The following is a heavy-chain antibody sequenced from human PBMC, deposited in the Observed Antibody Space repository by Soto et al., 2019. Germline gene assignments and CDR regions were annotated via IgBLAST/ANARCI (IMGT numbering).Heavy chain of an antibody. CDR3: ARAVYCSSTSCYYRFDY. CDR2: FDPEDGET. D-gene: IGHD2-2*01. CDR1: GYTLTELS. V-gene: IGHV1-24*01. Sequence: ASVKVSCKVSGYTLTELSMHWVRQAPGKGLEWMGGFDPEDGETIYAQKFQGRVTMTRNTSISTAYMELSSLRSEDTAVYYCARAVYCSSTSCYYRFDYWGQGTLVTVSS. J-gene: IGHJ4*02.